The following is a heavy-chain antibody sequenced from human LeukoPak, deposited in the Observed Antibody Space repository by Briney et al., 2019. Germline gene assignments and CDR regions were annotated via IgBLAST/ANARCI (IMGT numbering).Heavy chain of an antibody. J-gene: IGHJ4*02. CDR2: FDPEDGET. CDR3: VIEYCRSTSCDLLFDY. D-gene: IGHD2-2*01. V-gene: IGHV1-24*01. Sequence: ASVKLSCKVSGYTLTELSMHWVRQAPGKGLEWVGDFDPEDGETIYAQKFKGRVTMTEDTSKNTAYMELSSLRSEDTAVYYCVIEYCRSTSCDLLFDYWGQGTVVTVSS. CDR1: GYTLTELS.